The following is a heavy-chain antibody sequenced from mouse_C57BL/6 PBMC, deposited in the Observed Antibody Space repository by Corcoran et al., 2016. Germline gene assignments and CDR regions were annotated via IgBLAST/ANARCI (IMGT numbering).Heavy chain of an antibody. V-gene: IGHV1-55*01. CDR3: ARLGYDYGRRDYAMDY. Sequence: QVQLQQPGAELVKPGASVKMSCKASGYTFTSYWITWVKQRPGQGLEWIGDIYPGSGSTNYNEKFKSKATLTVDTSSSTAYMQLSSLTSEDSAVYYCARLGYDYGRRDYAMDYWGQGTSVTVSS. J-gene: IGHJ4*01. CDR1: GYTFTSYW. CDR2: IYPGSGST. D-gene: IGHD2-4*01.